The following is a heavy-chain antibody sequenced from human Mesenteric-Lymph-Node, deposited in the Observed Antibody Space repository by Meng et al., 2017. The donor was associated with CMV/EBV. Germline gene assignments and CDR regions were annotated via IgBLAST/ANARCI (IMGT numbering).Heavy chain of an antibody. D-gene: IGHD6-6*01. CDR2: MNQDASEK. CDR3: ARGEAARLEVADY. V-gene: IGHV3-7*01. J-gene: IGHJ4*02. CDR1: GFTFSSYE. Sequence: GESLKISCAASGFTFSSYEMNWVRQPPGKGLEWVANMNQDASEKFYVDSVKGRFAISRDNAKNSMYLQMNSLRAEDTAVYYCARGEAARLEVADYWGQGTLVTVSS.